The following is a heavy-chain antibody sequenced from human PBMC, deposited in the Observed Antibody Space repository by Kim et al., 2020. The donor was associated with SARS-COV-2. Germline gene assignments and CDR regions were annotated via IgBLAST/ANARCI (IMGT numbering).Heavy chain of an antibody. Sequence: GGSLRLSCSASGFTFSSYAMHWVRQAPGKGLEYVSAISSNGGSTYYADSVKGRFTISRDNSKNTLYLQMSSLRAEDTAVYYCVSGQIYNWFDPWGQGTLVTVSS. J-gene: IGHJ5*02. CDR1: GFTFSSYA. V-gene: IGHV3-64D*06. CDR2: ISSNGGST. CDR3: VSGQIYNWFDP.